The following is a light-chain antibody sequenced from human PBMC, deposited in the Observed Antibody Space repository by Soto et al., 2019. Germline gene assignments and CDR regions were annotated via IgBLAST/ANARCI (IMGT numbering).Light chain of an antibody. V-gene: IGLV2-14*01. CDR1: SSDVGGYNY. CDR3: SSYTSSSTLYV. Sequence: SVLTQPASVSGSPGQSLTISCTGTSSDVGGYNYVCWYKQHPGKAPQLMIYEVTNRPSGVSDRFSGSKSGNTASLTISGLQAEDEADYYCSSYTSSSTLYVFGTGTKVTVL. J-gene: IGLJ1*01. CDR2: EVT.